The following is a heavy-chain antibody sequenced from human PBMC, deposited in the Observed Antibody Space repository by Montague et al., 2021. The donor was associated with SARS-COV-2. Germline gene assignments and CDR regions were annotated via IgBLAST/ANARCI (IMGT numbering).Heavy chain of an antibody. Sequence: SLRLSCAASGFTVSSNYMSWVRQAPGKGLEWVSVIYSGGSTYYADSVKGRFTISRDNSRNTLYLQMNSLRAEDTAVYYCARDQRRYGSGSSYGPHYYYYGMDVWGQGTTVTVSS. CDR1: GFTVSSNY. CDR3: ARDQRRYGSGSSYGPHYYYYGMDV. V-gene: IGHV3-66*02. D-gene: IGHD3-10*01. J-gene: IGHJ6*02. CDR2: IYSGGST.